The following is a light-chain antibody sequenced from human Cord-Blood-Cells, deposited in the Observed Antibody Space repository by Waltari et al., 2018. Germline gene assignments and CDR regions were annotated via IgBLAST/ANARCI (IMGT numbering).Light chain of an antibody. CDR3: CSYAGSSTFV. J-gene: IGLJ1*01. V-gene: IGLV2-23*01. CDR2: EGS. CDR1: SSDVGSYNL. Sequence: QSALTQPASVSGSPGQSITISCTGTSSDVGSYNLVSWYQQHPGKAPKLMIYEGSKRHSGVANRFSGSKSVNTASLTISGLQAVDEADYYCCSYAGSSTFVFGTGTKVTVL.